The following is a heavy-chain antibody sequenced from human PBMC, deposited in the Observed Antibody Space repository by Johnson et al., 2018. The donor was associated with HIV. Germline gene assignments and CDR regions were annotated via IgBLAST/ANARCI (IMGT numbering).Heavy chain of an antibody. CDR2: IYSGGST. CDR3: ARGDPPNVFDI. J-gene: IGHJ3*02. V-gene: IGHV3-66*01. CDR1: GITVNTNY. Sequence: VQLVESGGGVVQSGESLRLSCAASGITVNTNYMSWVRRAPGKGLEWVSVIYSGGSTYYADSVNGRFTISRDNAKNTLYLQMDSLRAEDTAVYYCARGDPPNVFDIWGQGTMVTVSS.